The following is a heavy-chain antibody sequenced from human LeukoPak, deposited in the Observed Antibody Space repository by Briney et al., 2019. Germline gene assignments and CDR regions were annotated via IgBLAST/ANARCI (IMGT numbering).Heavy chain of an antibody. D-gene: IGHD2-15*01. CDR3: ARLYCSGGSCYFGFPLYYFDY. CDR1: GGSISSSSYY. Sequence: SETLSLTCTVSGGSISSSSYYWGWIRQPPGKGLEWIGSIYYSGSTYYNPSLKSRVTISVDTSKNQFSLKLSSVTAADTAVYYRARLYCSGGSCYFGFPLYYFDYWGQGTLVTVSS. J-gene: IGHJ4*02. V-gene: IGHV4-39*01. CDR2: IYYSGST.